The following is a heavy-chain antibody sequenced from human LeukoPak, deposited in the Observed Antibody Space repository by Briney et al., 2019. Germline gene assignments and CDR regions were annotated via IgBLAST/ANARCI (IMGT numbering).Heavy chain of an antibody. Sequence: GASVKVSCKASGYTFTSYAIHWVRQAPGQRLEWMGWINAGNGNTKYSQKFQGRVTITTDESTSTAYMELSSLRSEDTAVYYCARSGDYDILTGPDYYYYYMDVWGKGTTVTVSS. V-gene: IGHV1-3*01. CDR1: GYTFTSYA. J-gene: IGHJ6*03. CDR2: INAGNGNT. CDR3: ARSGDYDILTGPDYYYYYMDV. D-gene: IGHD3-9*01.